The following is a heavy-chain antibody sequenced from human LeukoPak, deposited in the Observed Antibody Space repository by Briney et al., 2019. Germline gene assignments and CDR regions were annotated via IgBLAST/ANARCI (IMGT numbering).Heavy chain of an antibody. J-gene: IGHJ4*02. V-gene: IGHV3-74*01. CDR3: AKERASSGWYGRIDY. D-gene: IGHD6-19*01. CDR2: IKGDGSHT. CDR1: GFTFSNYW. Sequence: GGSLRLSCAASGFTFSNYWMHWVRQAPGKGLVWVSRIKGDGSHTIYADSVKGRFTISRDNAKNTLYLQMNSLRAEDTAVYYCAKERASSGWYGRIDYWGQGTLVTVSS.